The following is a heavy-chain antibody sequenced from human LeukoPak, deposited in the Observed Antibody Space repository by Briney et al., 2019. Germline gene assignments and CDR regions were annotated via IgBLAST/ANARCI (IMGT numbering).Heavy chain of an antibody. CDR3: ARGLGYSYGYGIDN. Sequence: PGGSLRLSCAASGFIFSSYAMHWVRQAPGKGLEWVAVIWFDGSKEYYADSVKGRLTISRDNSMNTMYLQMNSLRDEDTALYYCARGLGYSYGYGIDNWGQGTLVTVSS. CDR2: IWFDGSKE. D-gene: IGHD5-18*01. CDR1: GFIFSSYA. J-gene: IGHJ4*02. V-gene: IGHV3-33*01.